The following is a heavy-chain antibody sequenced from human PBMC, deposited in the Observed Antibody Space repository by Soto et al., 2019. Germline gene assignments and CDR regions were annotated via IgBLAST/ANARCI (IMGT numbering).Heavy chain of an antibody. CDR2: IWYDGSNQ. CDR3: ARDLGAFNYGSAYFDY. D-gene: IGHD3-10*01. V-gene: IGHV3-33*01. Sequence: GGSLRLSCAPSGFTFSTYGMHWVRQAPGKGLEWVAVIWYDGSNQYYADSVKGRFTISRDYSKNMLYLQMNSLRAEDTAVYYCARDLGAFNYGSAYFDYWGQGTPVTVSS. CDR1: GFTFSTYG. J-gene: IGHJ4*02.